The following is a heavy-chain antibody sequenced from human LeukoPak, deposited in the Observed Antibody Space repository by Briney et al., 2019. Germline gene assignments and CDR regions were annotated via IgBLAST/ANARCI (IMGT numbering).Heavy chain of an antibody. V-gene: IGHV3-43*02. D-gene: IGHD4-11*01. Sequence: GGSLRLSCAASGFTFDDYSMHRVRQAPGKGLEWVSLISGNGGSTYYADSVKGRFTISRDNSKNSLYLQMNSLRTEDTALYYCTKDFPYSSGYWGQGTLVTVSS. CDR2: ISGNGGST. CDR1: GFTFDDYS. CDR3: TKDFPYSSGY. J-gene: IGHJ4*02.